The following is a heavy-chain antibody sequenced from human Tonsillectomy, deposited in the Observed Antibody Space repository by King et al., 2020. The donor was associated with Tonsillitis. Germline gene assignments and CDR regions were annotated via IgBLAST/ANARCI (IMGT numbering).Heavy chain of an antibody. CDR3: AKGAPGIAVAGSGAFDC. CDR1: GFTFSSYA. V-gene: IGHV3-23*04. CDR2: ISGSGGST. J-gene: IGHJ4*02. Sequence: VQLVESGGDLVQPGGSLRLSCAASGFTFSSYAMSWVRQAPGKGLEWVSTISGSGGSTYYADSVKGRFTISRDNSENTLYLQMNSLRAEDTAVYYCAKGAPGIAVAGSGAFDCWGQGTLVTVSS. D-gene: IGHD6-19*01.